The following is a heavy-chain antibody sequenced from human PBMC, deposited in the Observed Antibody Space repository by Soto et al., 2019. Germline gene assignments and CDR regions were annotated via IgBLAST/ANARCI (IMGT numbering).Heavy chain of an antibody. CDR1: GYTFTGNY. CDR3: ARTRADYYGSGNAFHI. V-gene: IGHV1-46*01. CDR2: INPSGGST. J-gene: IGHJ3*02. Sequence: ASVKVSCKASGYTFTGNYMHWVRQAPGQGLEWMGIINPSGGSTSYAQKFQGRVTMTRDTSTSTVYMELSSLRSEDTAVYYCARTRADYYGSGNAFHIWGQGTMVTVSS. D-gene: IGHD3-10*01.